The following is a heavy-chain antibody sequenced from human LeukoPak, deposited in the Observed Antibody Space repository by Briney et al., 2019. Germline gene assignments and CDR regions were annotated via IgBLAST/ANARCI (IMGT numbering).Heavy chain of an antibody. CDR3: ARSPLTIAAAGNDAFDI. CDR1: GGSISSSSYY. D-gene: IGHD6-13*01. V-gene: IGHV4-39*07. CDR2: IYYSGST. Sequence: SSETLSLTCTVSGGSISSSSYYWGWIRQPPWKGLEWIGSIYYSGSTYYNPSLKSRVTISVDTSKNQFSLKLSSVTAADTAVYYCARSPLTIAAAGNDAFDIWGQGTMVTVSS. J-gene: IGHJ3*02.